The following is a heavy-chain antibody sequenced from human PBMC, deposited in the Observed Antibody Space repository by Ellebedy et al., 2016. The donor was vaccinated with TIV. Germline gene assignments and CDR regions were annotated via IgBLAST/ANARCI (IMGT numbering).Heavy chain of an antibody. CDR1: GFTFSSYA. CDR2: ISYDGSNK. D-gene: IGHD6-25*01. Sequence: GESLKISCAASGFTFSSYAMHWVRQAPGKGLEWVAVISYDGSNKYYADSVKGRFTISRDNSKNTLYLQMNSLRAEDTAVYYCWAGLNPAGFYYGMDVWGQGTTVTFSS. CDR3: WAGLNPAGFYYGMDV. V-gene: IGHV3-30-3*01. J-gene: IGHJ6*02.